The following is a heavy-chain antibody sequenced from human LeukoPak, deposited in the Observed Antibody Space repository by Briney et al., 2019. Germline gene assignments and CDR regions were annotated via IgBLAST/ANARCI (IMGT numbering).Heavy chain of an antibody. V-gene: IGHV4-4*07. D-gene: IGHD3-22*01. CDR3: ARDNLGPYDSSGKGRYYYYMDV. Sequence: ADTLSLTCTVSGGSISSYYASWIRQPAGKGLEWIGRIYTSESTNYNPPRKNRVTIPVDKSKNQFSLKMSSVTAAETAVYYCARDNLGPYDSSGKGRYYYYMDVWGKGTTVTVSS. J-gene: IGHJ6*03. CDR1: GGSISSYY. CDR2: IYTSEST.